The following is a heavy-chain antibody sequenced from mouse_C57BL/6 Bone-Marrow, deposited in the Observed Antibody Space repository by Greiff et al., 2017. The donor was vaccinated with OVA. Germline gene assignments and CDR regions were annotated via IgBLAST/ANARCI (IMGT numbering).Heavy chain of an antibody. CDR1: GYTFTSYW. V-gene: IGHV1-7*01. CDR2: INPSSGYT. CDR3: ASYYSNYGYAMDY. Sequence: VKLQQSGAELAKPGASVKLSCKASGYTFTSYWMHWVKQRPGQGLEWIGYINPSSGYTKYNQKFKDKATLTADKSSSTAYMQLSSLTYEDSAVYYCASYYSNYGYAMDYWGQGTSVTVSS. J-gene: IGHJ4*01. D-gene: IGHD2-5*01.